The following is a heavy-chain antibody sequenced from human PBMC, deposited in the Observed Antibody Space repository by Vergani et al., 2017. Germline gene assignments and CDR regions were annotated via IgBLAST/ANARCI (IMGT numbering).Heavy chain of an antibody. CDR3: AGVPDYYDSSGYPLDAFDI. J-gene: IGHJ3*02. D-gene: IGHD3-22*01. CDR1: GGTFSSYA. Sequence: QVQLVQSGAEVKKPGSSVKVSCKASGGTFSSYAISWVRQAPGQGLEWMGGIIPIFGTANYAQKFQGRVTITADESTSTAYMELSSLRSEDTAVYYCAGVPDYYDSSGYPLDAFDIWGQGTMVTVSS. CDR2: IIPIFGTA. V-gene: IGHV1-69*01.